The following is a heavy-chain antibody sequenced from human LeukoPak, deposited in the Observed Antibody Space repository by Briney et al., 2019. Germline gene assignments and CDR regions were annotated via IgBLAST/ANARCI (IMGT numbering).Heavy chain of an antibody. CDR2: ISGSGGST. CDR1: GFTFSSYA. V-gene: IGHV3-23*01. J-gene: IGHJ6*03. Sequence: PGGSLRLSCAASGFTFSSYAMSWVRQTPGKGLEWVSAISGSGGSTFYIDSVKGRFTISRDNSKNTLYLQMNSLRAEDTAVYYCAKVIYYYYYMDVWGKGTTVTISS. CDR3: AKVIYYYYYMDV.